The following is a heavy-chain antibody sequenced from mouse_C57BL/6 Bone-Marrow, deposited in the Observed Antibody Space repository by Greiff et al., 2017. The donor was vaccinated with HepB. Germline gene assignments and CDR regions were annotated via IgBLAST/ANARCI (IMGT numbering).Heavy chain of an antibody. CDR3: ASGTKGYAMDY. CDR1: GFTFSDYG. V-gene: IGHV5-17*01. D-gene: IGHD4-1*01. CDR2: ISSGSSTI. J-gene: IGHJ4*01. Sequence: EVQLVESGGGLVKPGGSLKLSCAASGFTFSDYGMHWVRQAPEKGLEWVAYISSGSSTIYYADTVKGRFTISRDNAKNTLFLQMTSLRSEDTAMYYCASGTKGYAMDYWGQGTSVTVSS.